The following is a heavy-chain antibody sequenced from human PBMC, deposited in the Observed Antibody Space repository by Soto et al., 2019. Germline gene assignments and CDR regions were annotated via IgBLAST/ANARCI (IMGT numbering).Heavy chain of an antibody. J-gene: IGHJ4*02. Sequence: QVQLVQSGAEGKKPGSSVKVSCTASGGTFSDYAFSWVRQAPGQGLEWMGGIIPMFSSSSFAQKFQGRLTITADDSTSTAYMSLSSLGSADTAMYYCAKDIGFQQHLFVFDLWGPGTLVTVSS. CDR3: AKDIGFQQHLFVFDL. D-gene: IGHD3-10*02. CDR2: IIPMFSSS. CDR1: GGTFSDYA. V-gene: IGHV1-69*01.